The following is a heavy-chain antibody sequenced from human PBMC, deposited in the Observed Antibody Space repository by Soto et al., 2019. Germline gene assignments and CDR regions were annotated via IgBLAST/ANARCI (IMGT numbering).Heavy chain of an antibody. J-gene: IGHJ5*02. Sequence: QVQLVESGGGLVKPGGSLRLSCAASGFTFSDYYMSWIRQAPGKGLEWVSYISSSSSYTNYADSVKGRFTISRDNAKNSLYLQMNSLGAEDTAVYYCAREPNSPLSRRSGATNWFDPWGQGTLVTVSS. D-gene: IGHD1-26*01. CDR1: GFTFSDYY. CDR3: AREPNSPLSRRSGATNWFDP. V-gene: IGHV3-11*06. CDR2: ISSSSSYT.